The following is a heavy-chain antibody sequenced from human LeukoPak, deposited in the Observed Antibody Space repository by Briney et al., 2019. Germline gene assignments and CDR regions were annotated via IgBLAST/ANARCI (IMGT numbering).Heavy chain of an antibody. CDR2: ISYDGSNK. J-gene: IGHJ6*02. CDR1: GFTFSSYG. V-gene: IGHV3-30*18. CDR3: TKTTVTTFVYYYYGMDV. Sequence: PGRSLSLSCAASGFTFSSYGMHWVRQAPGKGLEWVAVISYDGSNKYYADSVKGRFTISRDNSKNTLYLQMNSLRAEDTAVYYCTKTTVTTFVYYYYGMDVWGQGTTVTVSS. D-gene: IGHD4-17*01.